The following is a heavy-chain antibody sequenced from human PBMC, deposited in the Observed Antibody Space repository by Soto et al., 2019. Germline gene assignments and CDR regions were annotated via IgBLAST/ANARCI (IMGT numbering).Heavy chain of an antibody. CDR2: ISAYNGNT. CDR1: GYTFTSYG. V-gene: IGHV1-18*01. D-gene: IGHD4-17*01. J-gene: IGHJ6*02. CDR3: ASRNYGDYYYYYGMDV. Sequence: QVQLVQSGAEVKKPGASVKVSCKASGYTFTSYGISWVRQAPGQGLEWMGWISAYNGNTNYAQKLQGRVTMTTDTSTSTAYMELRSRRSDDTAVYYCASRNYGDYYYYYGMDVWGQGTTVTVSS.